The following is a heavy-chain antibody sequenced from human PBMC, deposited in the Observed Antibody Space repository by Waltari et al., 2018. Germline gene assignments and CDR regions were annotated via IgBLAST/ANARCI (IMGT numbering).Heavy chain of an antibody. CDR2: ISGRSDYI. J-gene: IGHJ4*02. CDR1: GFTFSSSS. CDR3: ARHSVAGTGEFGY. V-gene: IGHV3-21*04. Sequence: EVYLVESGGGLVKPGGSLRLSCAASGFTFSSSSMNWVRQAPGKGLEWVSSISGRSDYIYYADSVKGRFTISRDNAKNSLYLQMNSLRAEDTAIYYCARHSVAGTGEFGYWGQGTLVTVSS. D-gene: IGHD6-19*01.